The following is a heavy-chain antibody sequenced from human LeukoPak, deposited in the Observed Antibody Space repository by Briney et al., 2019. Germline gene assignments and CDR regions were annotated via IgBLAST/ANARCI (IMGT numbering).Heavy chain of an antibody. J-gene: IGHJ4*02. Sequence: GGSLRLSCAASGFTFSNYWMHWVRQAPGKGLVWVSRINSDGSSTTSADSVRGRFTISRDNAKNTLYLQMNSLRAEDTAVYYCAKGGATVIDYWGQGTLVTVSS. CDR2: INSDGSST. CDR3: AKGGATVIDY. CDR1: GFTFSNYW. V-gene: IGHV3-74*01. D-gene: IGHD4-17*01.